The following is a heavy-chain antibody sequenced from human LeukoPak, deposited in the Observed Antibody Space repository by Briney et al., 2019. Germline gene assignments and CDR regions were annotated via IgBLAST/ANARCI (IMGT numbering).Heavy chain of an antibody. Sequence: PGGSLRLSCAASGFTFSSYGMHWVRQAPGKGLEWVAVISYDGSNKYYADSVKGRFTISRDNSKNTLYLQMNSLRAEDTAVYYCAKDRSSGWGIFDYWGQGTLVTVS. V-gene: IGHV3-30*18. CDR3: AKDRSSGWGIFDY. J-gene: IGHJ4*02. CDR2: ISYDGSNK. D-gene: IGHD6-19*01. CDR1: GFTFSSYG.